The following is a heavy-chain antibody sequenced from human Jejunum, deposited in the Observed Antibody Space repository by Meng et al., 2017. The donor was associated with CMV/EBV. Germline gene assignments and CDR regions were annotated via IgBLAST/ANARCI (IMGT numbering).Heavy chain of an antibody. D-gene: IGHD1-26*01. CDR3: TRDNLSGSYYFDY. CDR2: IYTSANT. Sequence: VHRQESGPGLSKPSYTLSLTCTVSCGYINGYYCSWIRQPAGKGLEWIGRIYTSANTNYNPSLKSRVTMSVDTSKNQFSLKLSSVTAADTAVYYCTRDNLSGSYYFDYWGQGTLVTVSS. J-gene: IGHJ4*02. CDR1: CGYINGYY. V-gene: IGHV4-4*07.